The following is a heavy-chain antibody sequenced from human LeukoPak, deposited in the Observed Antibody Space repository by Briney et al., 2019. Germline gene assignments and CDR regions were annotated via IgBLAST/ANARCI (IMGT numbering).Heavy chain of an antibody. D-gene: IGHD6-19*01. CDR3: ARLTGAYSSGWYVGDWFDP. CDR1: GYSFTSYW. Sequence: GESLKISCKGSGYSFTSYWIGWVRPMPGKGLEWMGIIYPGDSDTRYSPSFQGQVTISADKSISTAYLQWSSLKASDTAMYYCARLTGAYSSGWYVGDWFDPWGQGTLVTVSS. V-gene: IGHV5-51*01. J-gene: IGHJ5*02. CDR2: IYPGDSDT.